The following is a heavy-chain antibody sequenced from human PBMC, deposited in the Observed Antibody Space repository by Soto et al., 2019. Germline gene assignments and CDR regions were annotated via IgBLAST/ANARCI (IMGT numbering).Heavy chain of an antibody. CDR2: ISGSGGSA. Sequence: PGGSLRLSCAASGFSLGSSGMSWVRQAPGKGLEWVSSISGSGGSAYYADSVKGRFTISRDNSKNTLYLQMRSLRAEDTAVYYCAGSLSPAGYYYYGMNVWGQGTTATVSS. J-gene: IGHJ6*02. V-gene: IGHV3-23*01. CDR1: GFSLGSSG. CDR3: AGSLSPAGYYYYGMNV. D-gene: IGHD2-2*01.